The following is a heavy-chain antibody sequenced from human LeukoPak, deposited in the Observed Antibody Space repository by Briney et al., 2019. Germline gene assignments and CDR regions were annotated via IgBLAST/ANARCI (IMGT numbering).Heavy chain of an antibody. J-gene: IGHJ3*02. D-gene: IGHD3-10*01. CDR2: IYTSGST. CDR1: GGSLSSYY. V-gene: IGHV4-4*07. Sequence: SETLSLTCTVSGGSLSSYYWSWIRQPAGKGLEWIGRIYTSGSTNYNPSLKSRVTMSVDTSKNQFSLKLSSVTAADTAVYYCARGLERIYYGSGSFWDAFDIWGQGTMVTVSS. CDR3: ARGLERIYYGSGSFWDAFDI.